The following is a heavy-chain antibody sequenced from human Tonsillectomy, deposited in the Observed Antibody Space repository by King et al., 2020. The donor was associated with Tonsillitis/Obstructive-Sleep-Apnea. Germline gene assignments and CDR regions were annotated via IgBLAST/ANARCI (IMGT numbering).Heavy chain of an antibody. V-gene: IGHV4-39*01. D-gene: IGHD1-26*01. CDR1: GASISSSSYY. CDR3: ATLVGAAPSWYFDL. Sequence: QLQESGPGLVKPSETLSLSCTVSGASISSSSYYWSWIRQPPGKGLEWIGCIYYSGSTYYNPSLKSRVTISVDTSKNQFSLKVNSVTAADTAVYYCATLVGAAPSWYFDLWGRGTLVTVSS. J-gene: IGHJ2*01. CDR2: IYYSGST.